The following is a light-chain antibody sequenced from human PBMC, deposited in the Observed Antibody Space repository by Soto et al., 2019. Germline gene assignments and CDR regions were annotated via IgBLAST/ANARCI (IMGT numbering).Light chain of an antibody. Sequence: EVILTQSPGTLSLSPGDRATLSCRASQSVSNNYLAWYHQKPGQAPRLLIFGSSDRATGITYRFSGSGSGTVFTLTIIRLESEDFAVYFCQQYGSSPPYTFGQGTKLPIK. CDR1: QSVSNNY. J-gene: IGKJ2*01. CDR2: GSS. CDR3: QQYGSSPPYT. V-gene: IGKV3-20*01.